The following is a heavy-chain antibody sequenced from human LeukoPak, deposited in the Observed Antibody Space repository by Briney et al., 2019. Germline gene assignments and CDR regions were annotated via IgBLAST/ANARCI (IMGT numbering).Heavy chain of an antibody. J-gene: IGHJ5*02. CDR2: IYHSGNT. Sequence: KPSETLSLTCAVSGYSISSGYYWGWIRQPPGKGLEWIGSIYHSGNTYYNPSLKSRVTISVDTSKNQFSLKLSSVTAADTAVYYCARDGAGYSSGWYVPWGQGTLVTVSS. V-gene: IGHV4-38-2*02. D-gene: IGHD6-19*01. CDR3: ARDGAGYSSGWYVP. CDR1: GYSISSGYY.